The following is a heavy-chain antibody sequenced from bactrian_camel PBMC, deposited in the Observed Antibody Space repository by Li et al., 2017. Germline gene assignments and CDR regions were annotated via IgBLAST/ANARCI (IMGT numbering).Heavy chain of an antibody. Sequence: VQLVESGGGSVQAGGSLRLSCAASGYTYGYEDYCMGWFRQAPGKAREGVALITDAGGRSIYADSVKGRFAISQGNAKTTIYLQMNSLKPEDSAMYYCAARRGMCNWRFDFRYWGQGTQVTVS. CDR3: AARRGMCNWRFDFRY. CDR2: ITDAGGRS. V-gene: IGHV3S40*01. D-gene: IGHD1*01. J-gene: IGHJ6*01. CDR1: GYTYGYED.